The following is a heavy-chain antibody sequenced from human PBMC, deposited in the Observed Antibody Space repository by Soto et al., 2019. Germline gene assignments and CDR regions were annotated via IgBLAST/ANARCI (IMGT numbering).Heavy chain of an antibody. Sequence: QVQLVQSGAEVKKPGSSVKVSCKASGGTFSRYAISWVRQAPGQGLEWMGGIIPIFGTANYAQKFQGRVTITADKPTSTACKELSSLRSEDTAVYYCARVYSSSPIPPLWGQGTLVTVSS. J-gene: IGHJ4*02. D-gene: IGHD6-6*01. CDR1: GGTFSRYA. CDR2: IIPIFGTA. V-gene: IGHV1-69*06. CDR3: ARVYSSSPIPPL.